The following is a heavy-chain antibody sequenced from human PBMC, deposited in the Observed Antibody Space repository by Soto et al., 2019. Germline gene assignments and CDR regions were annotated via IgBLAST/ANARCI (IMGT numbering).Heavy chain of an antibody. CDR3: VKGGYKTGWPPFDH. CDR1: SFRFSAYG. Sequence: QVKLVEFGGAVVQSGRSLRLSCTASSFRFSAYGMHWVRQAPGKGLEWVALISDDGKIQFFTESVEGRFTISRDNSRNTLYLQMNRLRPEDTAVYYCVKGGYKTGWPPFDHWGHGTRVTVSS. D-gene: IGHD6-19*01. CDR2: ISDDGKIQ. V-gene: IGHV3-30*18. J-gene: IGHJ4*01.